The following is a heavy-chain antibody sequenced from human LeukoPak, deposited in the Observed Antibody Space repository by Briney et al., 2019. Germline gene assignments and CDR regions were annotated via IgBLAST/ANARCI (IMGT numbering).Heavy chain of an antibody. CDR1: GFTFSSYA. J-gene: IGHJ4*02. D-gene: IGHD6-19*01. CDR2: IRSSGGGT. V-gene: IGHV3-64*04. Sequence: GGSLRLSCSASGFTFSSYAMHWVRQAPGKGLEYVSAIRSSGGGTYYADSVKGRFTISRDNSRNTLYLQMNSLRAEDTAVYYCARDLQSSGWYEALDYWGQGTLVTVSS. CDR3: ARDLQSSGWYEALDY.